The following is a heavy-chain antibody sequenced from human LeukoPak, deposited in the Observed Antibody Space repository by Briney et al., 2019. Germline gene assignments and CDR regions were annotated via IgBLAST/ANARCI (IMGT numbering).Heavy chain of an antibody. Sequence: PGRSLRVSCAASGFTFSSYGMHWVRQAPGKGLEWEAVISHDGSDSHYADSVKGRFTISRDNSKNTVYLQMSSLRPEDTAVYFCAKELYFGSGSYPDYWGQGTLVRVSS. D-gene: IGHD3-10*01. CDR3: AKELYFGSGSYPDY. CDR1: GFTFSSYG. CDR2: ISHDGSDS. V-gene: IGHV3-30*18. J-gene: IGHJ4*02.